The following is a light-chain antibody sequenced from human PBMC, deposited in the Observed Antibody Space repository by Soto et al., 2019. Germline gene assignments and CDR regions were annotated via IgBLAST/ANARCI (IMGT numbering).Light chain of an antibody. V-gene: IGLV2-14*01. CDR2: EVS. CDR3: SSYTSNSTPYV. CDR1: SSDVGNYNY. J-gene: IGLJ1*01. Sequence: QSALTQPASVSGSPGQSITISCTGTSSDVGNYNYVSWYQQHPGRVPKVMIYEVSNRPSGVSNRFSGSKSGNTASLTISGLQAEDEADYYCSSYTSNSTPYVFGTGTKVT.